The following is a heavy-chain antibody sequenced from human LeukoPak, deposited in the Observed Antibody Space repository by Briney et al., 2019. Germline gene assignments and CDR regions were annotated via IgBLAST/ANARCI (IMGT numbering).Heavy chain of an antibody. CDR1: GFTFSSYW. CDR2: IHSDGSST. J-gene: IGHJ4*02. CDR3: ARSGWPYYFDY. Sequence: AGGSLRLSCAASGFTFSSYWMHWVRKAPGKGLVWVSRIHSDGSSTSYADCVRGRFTISRDDAKSTLYLQMNSLRAEDTAVYYCARSGWPYYFDYWGQGTLVTVSS. D-gene: IGHD3-22*01. V-gene: IGHV3-74*01.